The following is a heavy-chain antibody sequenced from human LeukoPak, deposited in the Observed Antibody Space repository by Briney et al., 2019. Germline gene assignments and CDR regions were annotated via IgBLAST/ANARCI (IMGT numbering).Heavy chain of an antibody. CDR2: ISGSGGTT. J-gene: IGHJ4*02. CDR3: ATRYSYGSYYFDY. V-gene: IGHV3-23*01. Sequence: PGWSLRLSCAASGFTFSTYAMSWVRQAPGKGLEWASAISGSGGTTYYADSVKGRFTISRDNSKNTLYPQMNSLRVEDTAVYYCATRYSYGSYYFDYWGQGTLVTVSS. CDR1: GFTFSTYA. D-gene: IGHD5-18*01.